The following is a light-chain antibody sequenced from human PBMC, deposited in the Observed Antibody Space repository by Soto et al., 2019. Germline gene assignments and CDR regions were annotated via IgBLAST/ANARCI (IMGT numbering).Light chain of an antibody. Sequence: QAVVTQPASVSGSPGQSITISCTGTTSDVGRYNYVSWYQQHPGQAPKLIIHEVTYRPSGVSDRFSGSKSGNTASLTISGLQAEDEADYYCAAWDDDLHVWLFGGGTKLTVL. J-gene: IGLJ3*02. CDR3: AAWDDDLHVWL. CDR1: TSDVGRYNY. V-gene: IGLV2-14*03. CDR2: EVT.